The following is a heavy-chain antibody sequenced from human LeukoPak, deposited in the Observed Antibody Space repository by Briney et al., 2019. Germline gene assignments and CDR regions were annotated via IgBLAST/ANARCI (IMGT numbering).Heavy chain of an antibody. Sequence: PSETLSLTCTVSGVSISSSSYSWGWIRQPPGKGLEWIGNIYYSGTTYYNPSLESRVTISLDTSKNQFSLNLSSVTAADTAVYYCARVGIICGYYSEPFDYWGQGTLVSVSS. J-gene: IGHJ4*02. CDR3: ARVGIICGYYSEPFDY. V-gene: IGHV4-39*07. D-gene: IGHD3-22*01. CDR1: GVSISSSSYS. CDR2: IYYSGTT.